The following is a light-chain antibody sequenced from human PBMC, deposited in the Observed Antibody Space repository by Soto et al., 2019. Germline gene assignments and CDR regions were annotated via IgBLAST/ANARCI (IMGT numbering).Light chain of an antibody. J-gene: IGLJ2*01. V-gene: IGLV1-44*01. Sequence: QCVLTQPPSASGTPGQRVTISCSRSSYNIGSNAVNWYQQLPGTAPKLLIYDNNQGPSGVPDRFSGSKSGTSASLAISGLQSEDEADYYCAAWDDSLNGVVFGGGTKLTVI. CDR1: SYNIGSNA. CDR2: DNN. CDR3: AAWDDSLNGVV.